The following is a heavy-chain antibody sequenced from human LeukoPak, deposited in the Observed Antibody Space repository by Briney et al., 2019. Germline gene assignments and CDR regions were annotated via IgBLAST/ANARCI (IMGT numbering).Heavy chain of an antibody. CDR1: GFNFSDYY. J-gene: IGHJ6*03. V-gene: IGHV3-11*01. CDR3: ARDYSGYHKTYYYYYYYMDV. Sequence: PGGSLRLSCAASGFNFSDYYMSWIRQAAGKGLEWVSYISSSGSTIYYAASVKGRFTISGDNAKNSLYLQMNSLRAEDTAVYYCARDYSGYHKTYYYYYYYMDVWGKGTTVTVSS. D-gene: IGHD5-12*01. CDR2: ISSSGSTI.